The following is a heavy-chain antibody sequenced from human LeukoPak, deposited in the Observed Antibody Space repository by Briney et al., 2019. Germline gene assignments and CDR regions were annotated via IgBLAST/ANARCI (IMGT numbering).Heavy chain of an antibody. V-gene: IGHV3-23*01. CDR2: ISGSGGST. J-gene: IGHJ4*02. CDR3: AEVGYSGSFDY. Sequence: GGSLRLSCAASGFTFSSYAMSWVRQAPGKGLEWVSAISGSGGSTYYADSVKGRFTISRDNSKNTLYLQMDSLRAEDTAVYYCAEVGYSGSFDYWGQGTLVTVSS. D-gene: IGHD5-12*01. CDR1: GFTFSSYA.